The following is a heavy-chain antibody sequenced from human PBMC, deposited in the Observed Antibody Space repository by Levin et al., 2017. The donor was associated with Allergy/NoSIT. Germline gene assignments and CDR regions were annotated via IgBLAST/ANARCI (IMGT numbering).Heavy chain of an antibody. CDR2: IYTSGST. CDR3: ARLPIGSNWNYGEDRVVYYYYGMDV. Sequence: SQTLSLTCTVSGGSISSYYWSWIRQPAGKGLEWIGRIYTSGSTNYNPSLKSRVTMSVDTSKNQFSLKLSSVTAADTAVYYCARLPIGSNWNYGEDRVVYYYYGMDVWGQGTTVTVSS. V-gene: IGHV4-4*07. CDR1: GGSISSYY. D-gene: IGHD1-7*01. J-gene: IGHJ6*02.